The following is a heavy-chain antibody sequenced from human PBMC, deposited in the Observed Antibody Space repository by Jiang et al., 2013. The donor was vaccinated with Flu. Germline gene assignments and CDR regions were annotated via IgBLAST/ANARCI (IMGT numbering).Heavy chain of an antibody. Sequence: TLSLTCAVSDYSSAVVTTGAGSGSPREGAGVDCEYLSYGNTYYNPSLKSRVTISVDTSKNQFSPKLSSVTAADTAVYYCARDRDSSFGLERLDYWGQGTLVTVSS. CDR2: LSYGNT. J-gene: IGHJ4*02. CDR1: DYSSAVVTT. CDR3: ARDRDSSFGLERLDY. V-gene: IGHV4-38-2*02. D-gene: IGHD1-1*01.